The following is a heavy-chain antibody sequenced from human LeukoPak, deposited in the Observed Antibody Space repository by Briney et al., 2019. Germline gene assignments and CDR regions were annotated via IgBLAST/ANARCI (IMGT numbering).Heavy chain of an antibody. CDR1: GFTFDDYA. Sequence: GRSLRLSCAASGFTFDDYAMHWVRQAPGKGLEWVSGISWNSGSIGYADSVKGRFTISRDNAKNSLYLQMNSLRAEDTALYYCAKRSYPGGFDPWGQGTLVTVSS. J-gene: IGHJ5*02. D-gene: IGHD1-26*01. CDR3: AKRSYPGGFDP. CDR2: ISWNSGSI. V-gene: IGHV3-9*01.